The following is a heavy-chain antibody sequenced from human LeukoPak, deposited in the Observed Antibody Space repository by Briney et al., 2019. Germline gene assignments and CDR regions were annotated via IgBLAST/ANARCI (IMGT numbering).Heavy chain of an antibody. V-gene: IGHV4-4*07. CDR3: ARALSGTYLGDAFDI. CDR2: IYTRGST. Sequence: PSETLSLTRTVSGGSISSYYWSWIRQPAGKGPGWIGRIYTRGSTTYKPSLKSRVTMSVDTSKNQFSLKLSSVTAADTAMYYCARALSGTYLGDAFDIWGQGTMVTVSS. D-gene: IGHD1-26*01. J-gene: IGHJ3*02. CDR1: GGSISSYY.